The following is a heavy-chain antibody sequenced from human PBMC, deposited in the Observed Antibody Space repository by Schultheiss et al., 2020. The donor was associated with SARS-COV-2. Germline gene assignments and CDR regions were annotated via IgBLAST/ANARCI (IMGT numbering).Heavy chain of an antibody. D-gene: IGHD6-6*01. V-gene: IGHV3-66*01. CDR1: GFTFSDYY. CDR3: ARSPREAALPDYYYYMDV. Sequence: GGSLRLSCAASGFTFSDYYMSWIRQAPGKGLEWVSVIYSGGSTYYADSVKGRFTISRDNSKNTLYLQMNSLRAEDTAVYYCARSPREAALPDYYYYMDVWGKGTTVTVSS. CDR2: IYSGGST. J-gene: IGHJ6*03.